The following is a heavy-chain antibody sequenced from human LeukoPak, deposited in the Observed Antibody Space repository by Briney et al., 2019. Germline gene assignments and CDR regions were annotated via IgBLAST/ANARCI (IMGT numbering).Heavy chain of an antibody. J-gene: IGHJ4*02. CDR2: IYYTGST. CDR1: GGSISSYY. D-gene: IGHD5-12*01. CDR3: VRSFSGTHFES. V-gene: IGHV4-59*01. Sequence: SETLSLTCTVSGGSISSYYWNWIRQPPGKGLEWIGFIYYTGSTNYSPSLKSRVTISEETSKDQISLKLSSVTAADTAVYYCVRSFSGTHFESWGQGTLVTVSS.